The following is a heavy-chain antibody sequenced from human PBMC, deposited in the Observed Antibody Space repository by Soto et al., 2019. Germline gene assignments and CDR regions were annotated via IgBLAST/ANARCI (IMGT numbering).Heavy chain of an antibody. Sequence: SVKVSCKASGGTFSSYAISWVRQAPGQGLEWMGGIIPIFGTANYAQKFQGRVTITADESTSTAYMELSSLRSEDTAVYYCARDYYDSSYGFDPWGQGTLVTVSS. J-gene: IGHJ5*02. V-gene: IGHV1-69*13. CDR3: ARDYYDSSYGFDP. D-gene: IGHD3-22*01. CDR2: IIPIFGTA. CDR1: GGTFSSYA.